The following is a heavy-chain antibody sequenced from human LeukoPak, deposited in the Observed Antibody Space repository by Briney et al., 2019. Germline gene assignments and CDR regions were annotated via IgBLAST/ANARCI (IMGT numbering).Heavy chain of an antibody. J-gene: IGHJ4*02. V-gene: IGHV3-23*01. Sequence: GGSLRLSCAASGFTFSSYAMSWVRQAPGKGLEWVSAISGSGGSTYYADSVKGRFTISRDNSKNTLYLQMNSLRAEDTAVYYCAKDRHPTLPATAKSFDYWGQGTLVTVSP. CDR1: GFTFSSYA. CDR3: AKDRHPTLPATAKSFDY. D-gene: IGHD2-2*01. CDR2: ISGSGGST.